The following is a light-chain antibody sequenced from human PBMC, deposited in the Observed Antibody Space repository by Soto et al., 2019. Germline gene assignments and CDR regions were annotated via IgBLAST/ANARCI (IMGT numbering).Light chain of an antibody. CDR3: SSYTTSSTLV. J-gene: IGLJ2*01. CDR1: SSDVGAYNY. Sequence: QSALTQPASVSGSPGQSIAISCIGTSSDVGAYNYVSWYQQYPGKAPRLLIYDVSGRPSGVSNRFSGSKSANTASLTISGLQPEDEADYYCSSYTTSSTLVFGGGTKVTVL. V-gene: IGLV2-14*01. CDR2: DVS.